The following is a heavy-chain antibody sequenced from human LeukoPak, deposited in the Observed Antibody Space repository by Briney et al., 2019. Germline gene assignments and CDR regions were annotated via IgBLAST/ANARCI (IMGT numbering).Heavy chain of an antibody. D-gene: IGHD2-15*01. CDR1: GFTASNNY. CDR3: ARAPILLHDGGYIDR. Sequence: GGSLRLSCAASGFTASNNYISWVRQAPGKGLEWVSVFYSGGSTYYADSVKGRFTISRDNSKNTVFLQMNSLSAEDTAVYYCARAPILLHDGGYIDRWGRGSLVTVSS. CDR2: FYSGGST. V-gene: IGHV3-53*01. J-gene: IGHJ2*01.